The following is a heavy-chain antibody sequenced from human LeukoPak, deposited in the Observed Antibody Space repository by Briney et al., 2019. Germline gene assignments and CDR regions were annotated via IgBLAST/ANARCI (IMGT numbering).Heavy chain of an antibody. D-gene: IGHD3-16*02. CDR3: ARAGYDYVWGSYRPGAFDY. Sequence: GGSLRLSCAASGYTFTSYYMHWVRQAPGQGLEWMGIINPSGGSTSYAQKFQGRDTMTRDTSTSTVYMELSSLRSEDTAVYYCARAGYDYVWGSYRPGAFDYWGQGTLVTVSS. V-gene: IGHV1-46*01. CDR1: GYTFTSYY. J-gene: IGHJ4*02. CDR2: INPSGGST.